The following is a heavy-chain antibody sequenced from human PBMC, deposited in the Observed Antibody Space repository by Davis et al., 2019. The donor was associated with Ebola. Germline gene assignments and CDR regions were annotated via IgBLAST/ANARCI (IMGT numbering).Heavy chain of an antibody. V-gene: IGHV3-48*02. CDR2: ITRSSVST. D-gene: IGHD3-9*01. Sequence: PGGSLRLSCVVSGFTFSSYSMNWVRQAPGKGLQWVSYITRSSVSTHYADAVKGRFTISRDDATDSVHLQMNSLTDEDTAVYYCVRDHDWTFDYWGQGILVTVSS. CDR1: GFTFSSYS. J-gene: IGHJ4*02. CDR3: VRDHDWTFDY.